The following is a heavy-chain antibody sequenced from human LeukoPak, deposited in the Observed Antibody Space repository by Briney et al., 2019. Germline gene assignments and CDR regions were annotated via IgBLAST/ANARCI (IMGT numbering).Heavy chain of an antibody. Sequence: SETLSLTCAVYGGSFSAYYWSWIRQPPGKGLEWIGEINHSGSTNYNPSLKSRVTISVDTSKNQFSLKLSSVTAADTAVYYCARGHHFYGGYHDYRGQGTLVTVSS. D-gene: IGHD4-17*01. CDR3: ARGHHFYGGYHDY. V-gene: IGHV4-34*01. CDR2: INHSGST. J-gene: IGHJ4*02. CDR1: GGSFSAYY.